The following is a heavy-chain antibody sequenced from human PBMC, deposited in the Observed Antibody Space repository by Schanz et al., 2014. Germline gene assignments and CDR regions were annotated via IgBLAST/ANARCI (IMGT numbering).Heavy chain of an antibody. V-gene: IGHV3-30*02. CDR1: GFTFTSYS. CDR3: AKEDRNHNSDYVY. J-gene: IGHJ4*02. D-gene: IGHD3-22*01. Sequence: HVQLVQSGGGVVQPGGSLRLSCAASGFTFTSYSMHLVRQAPGRGLEWVAFIRYDGSSKYYADSVRGRFTISRDDSKNTLYLQMNSLRPEDTAVYYCAKEDRNHNSDYVYWGQGTLVTVSS. CDR2: IRYDGSSK.